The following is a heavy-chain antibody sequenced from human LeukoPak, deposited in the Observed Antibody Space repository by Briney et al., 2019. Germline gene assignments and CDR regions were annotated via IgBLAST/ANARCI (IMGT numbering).Heavy chain of an antibody. D-gene: IGHD6-19*01. J-gene: IGHJ4*02. CDR2: IYYSGST. V-gene: IGHV4-59*01. CDR3: ARGWGGNKPTSLFSSDWSKGRDYFDS. Sequence: PSETLSLTCTVSGGSISSYYWSWIRQPPGKGLEWIGYIYYSGSTNYNPSLKSRVTISVDTSKNQFSLKLSSVTAADTAVYYCARGWGGNKPTSLFSSDWSKGRDYFDSWGQGTLVTVSS. CDR1: GGSISSYY.